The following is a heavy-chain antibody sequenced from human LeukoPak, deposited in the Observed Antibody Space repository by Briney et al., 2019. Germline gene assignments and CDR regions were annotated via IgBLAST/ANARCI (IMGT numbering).Heavy chain of an antibody. J-gene: IGHJ4*02. V-gene: IGHV3-48*03. CDR2: ISRSGSTK. CDR3: ASGRISADYVIHY. Sequence: GGSLRLSCAASGFTFSDYEMNWVRQAPGKGPEWLSYISRSGSTKYCADSLKGRFTISRDNAKNSLYLQMNSLRAEDTAVYYCASGRISADYVIHYWGQGTLVTVSS. CDR1: GFTFSDYE. D-gene: IGHD4-17*01.